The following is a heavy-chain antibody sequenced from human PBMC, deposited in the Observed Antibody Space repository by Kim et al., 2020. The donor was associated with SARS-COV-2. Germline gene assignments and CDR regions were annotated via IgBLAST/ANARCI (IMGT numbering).Heavy chain of an antibody. CDR3: AKDMVIGNSGVKPFDY. Sequence: GGSLRLSCAASGFTFDDYAMHWVRQAPGKGLEWVSLISGDGGSTYYADSVKGRFTISRDNSKNSLYLQMNSLRTEDTALYYCAKDMVIGNSGVKPFDYWGQGTLVTVSS. CDR2: ISGDGGST. V-gene: IGHV3-43*02. J-gene: IGHJ4*02. CDR1: GFTFDDYA. D-gene: IGHD3-22*01.